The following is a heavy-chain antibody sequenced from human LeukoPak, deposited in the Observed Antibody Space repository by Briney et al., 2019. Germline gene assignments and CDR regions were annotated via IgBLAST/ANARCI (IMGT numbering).Heavy chain of an antibody. CDR2: IKQDGSEK. Sequence: GGSLRLSCAASGFTFSSYWMSWVRQAPGKGPEWVANIKQDGSEKYYVDSVKGRFTISRDNAKNSLYLQMNSLRAEDTAVYYCARQLRFLEWLKEFGMDVWGQGTTVTVSS. J-gene: IGHJ6*02. CDR3: ARQLRFLEWLKEFGMDV. V-gene: IGHV3-7*01. CDR1: GFTFSSYW. D-gene: IGHD3-3*01.